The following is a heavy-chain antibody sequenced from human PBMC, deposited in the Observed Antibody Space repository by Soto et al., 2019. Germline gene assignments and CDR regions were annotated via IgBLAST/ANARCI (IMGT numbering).Heavy chain of an antibody. Sequence: LRLSCAASGFTFSNYWMHWVRQAPGKGLMWVSRINTDGSSTTYADSVKGRFAISRDNAKNTLYLQMNSLRAEDTAVYYCARTGYYYDPRGYDFDYWGQGILVTVSS. CDR1: GFTFSNYW. CDR2: INTDGSST. CDR3: ARTGYYYDPRGYDFDY. V-gene: IGHV3-74*01. D-gene: IGHD3-22*01. J-gene: IGHJ4*02.